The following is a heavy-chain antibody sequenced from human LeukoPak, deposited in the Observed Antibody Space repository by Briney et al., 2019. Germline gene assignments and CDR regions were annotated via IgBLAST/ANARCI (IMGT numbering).Heavy chain of an antibody. D-gene: IGHD1-26*01. CDR3: ARDTPRELPYYYGMDV. Sequence: RGSLKLSCAASGFTFSDYYMSWIRQAPGKGLEWVSYISSSSSYTNYADSVKGRFTISRDNAKNSLYLQMNSLRAEDTAVYYCARDTPRELPYYYGMDVWGQATTVTVSS. CDR2: ISSSSSYT. CDR1: GFTFSDYY. V-gene: IGHV3-11*05. J-gene: IGHJ6*02.